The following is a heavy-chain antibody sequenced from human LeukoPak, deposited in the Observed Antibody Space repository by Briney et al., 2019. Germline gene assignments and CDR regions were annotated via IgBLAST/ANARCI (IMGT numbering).Heavy chain of an antibody. Sequence: GASVKVSYKASGYTVTSYYIHLVGQAPGQGLGCMGIINPSGGSTSYAQKFEGRVTMTTDTSTTTVYMALRSLRSEDTAVYYCARDLNPSVGATIGEDYWGQGTLVTVSS. CDR1: GYTVTSYY. CDR3: ARDLNPSVGATIGEDY. V-gene: IGHV1-46*01. CDR2: INPSGGST. J-gene: IGHJ4*02. D-gene: IGHD1-26*01.